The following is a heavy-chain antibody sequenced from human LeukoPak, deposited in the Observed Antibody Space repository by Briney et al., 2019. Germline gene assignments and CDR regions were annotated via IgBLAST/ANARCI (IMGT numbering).Heavy chain of an antibody. CDR3: ARDDGLYYYDSSGYYLDY. J-gene: IGHJ4*02. CDR1: GFTFSTYG. CDR2: IWYDGSNK. V-gene: IGHV3-33*01. D-gene: IGHD3-22*01. Sequence: PGGSLRLSCVASGFTFSTYGMHWVRQAPGKGLEWVAVIWYDGSNKYYGDCVKGRFTISRDNAKNSLYLQMNSLRAEDTAVYYCARDDGLYYYDSSGYYLDYWGQGTLVTVSS.